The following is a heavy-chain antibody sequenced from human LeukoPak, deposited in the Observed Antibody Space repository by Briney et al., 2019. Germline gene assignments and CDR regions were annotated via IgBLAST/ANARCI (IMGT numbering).Heavy chain of an antibody. CDR1: GYTFTSYY. CDR2: INPSDSST. J-gene: IGHJ4*02. Sequence: ASVKVSCKASGYTFTSYYMHWVRQAPGQGLEWMGIINPSDSSTNYAQKFQGRVTMTRDTSTSTVYMELSSLRSEDTAVYYCARPYSGTYHVFDYWGQGTLVTVSS. D-gene: IGHD1-26*01. CDR3: ARPYSGTYHVFDY. V-gene: IGHV1-46*03.